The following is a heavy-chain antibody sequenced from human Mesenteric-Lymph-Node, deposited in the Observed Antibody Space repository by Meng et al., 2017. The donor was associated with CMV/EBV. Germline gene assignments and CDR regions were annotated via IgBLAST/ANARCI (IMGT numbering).Heavy chain of an antibody. CDR3: ARVDYYDSSVDY. J-gene: IGHJ4*02. Sequence: GSLRLSCAVSGGSISSSNWWSWVRQPPGKGLEWIGEIYHSGSTNYNPSLKSRVTISVDKSKNQFSLKLSSVPAADTAVYYCARVDYYDSSVDYWGQGTLVTVSS. CDR1: GGSISSSNW. D-gene: IGHD3-22*01. CDR2: IYHSGST. V-gene: IGHV4-4*02.